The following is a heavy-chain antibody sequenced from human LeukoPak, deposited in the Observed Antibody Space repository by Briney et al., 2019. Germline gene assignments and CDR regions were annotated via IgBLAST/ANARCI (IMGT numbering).Heavy chain of an antibody. J-gene: IGHJ4*02. V-gene: IGHV1-2*02. CDR1: GYNFAGFY. D-gene: IGHD2-2*01. CDR3: ARGYCSTLSCYWGY. Sequence: ASVKVSCKASGYNFAGFYIHWVRQAPGKGLESMGRINPTSGGTNYTQKFQGRVTMTGDPSISTAYMELTSLTSDDTAVYFCARGYCSTLSCYWGYWGQGTLVTVSS. CDR2: INPTSGGT.